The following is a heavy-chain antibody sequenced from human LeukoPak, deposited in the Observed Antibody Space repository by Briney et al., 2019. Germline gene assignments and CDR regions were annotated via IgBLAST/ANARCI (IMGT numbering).Heavy chain of an antibody. CDR3: AGRAHFWSGPGG. D-gene: IGHD3-3*02. Sequence: GGSLRLSCVDSGLTFSSYAMNWVRQAPGKGLEWVANIKQDGSEKYYVDSVKGRFTIYRDNAKNSLFLQMNSLRVEDTAVYYCAGRAHFWSGPGGWGQGTLVTVSS. CDR1: GLTFSSYA. J-gene: IGHJ4*02. CDR2: IKQDGSEK. V-gene: IGHV3-7*01.